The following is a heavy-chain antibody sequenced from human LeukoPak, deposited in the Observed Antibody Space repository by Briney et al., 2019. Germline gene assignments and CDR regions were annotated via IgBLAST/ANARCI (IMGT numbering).Heavy chain of an antibody. V-gene: IGHV3-30*03. CDR1: GFTFSSYG. J-gene: IGHJ4*02. D-gene: IGHD5-18*01. CDR3: ATDRAIGYSYGGIDY. CDR2: ISYDGSNT. Sequence: PGRSLRLSCAASGFTFSSYGMHWVRQAPGKGLEWVVVISYDGSNTYYADSVKGRFTISRDNSKNTLYLQMNSPRAEDTALYYCATDRAIGYSYGGIDYWGQGALVTVSS.